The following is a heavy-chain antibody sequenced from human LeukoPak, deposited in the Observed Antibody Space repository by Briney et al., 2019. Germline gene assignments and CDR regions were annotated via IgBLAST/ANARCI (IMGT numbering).Heavy chain of an antibody. D-gene: IGHD6-6*01. J-gene: IGHJ4*02. CDR3: ARDRVFDSSSSHFDY. CDR1: GGSISSYY. V-gene: IGHV4-59*12. CDR2: IYYSGST. Sequence: PSETLSLTCTVSGGSISSYYWSWIRQPPGKGLEWIGYIYYSGSTNYNPSLKSRATISVDTSKNQFSLKLNSVTPEDTAVYYCARDRVFDSSSSHFDYWGQGTLVTVSS.